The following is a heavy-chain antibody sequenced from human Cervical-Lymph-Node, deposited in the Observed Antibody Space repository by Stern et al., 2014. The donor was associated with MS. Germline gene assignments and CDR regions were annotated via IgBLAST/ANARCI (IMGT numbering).Heavy chain of an antibody. Sequence: QLVQSGAEVKKPRDSLKISCKGSGYTFSKNWIALVRQMPGKGLEWMGIIYPGASDTKYAPPFQGQATMSADKSITPAYLKWNILKASDPAFYSCARPPPRRSSNDPNFGLDVWGQGTTVTVSS. CDR3: ARPPPRRSSNDPNFGLDV. J-gene: IGHJ6*02. V-gene: IGHV5-51*03. CDR1: GYTFSKNW. CDR2: IYPGASDT. D-gene: IGHD6-6*01.